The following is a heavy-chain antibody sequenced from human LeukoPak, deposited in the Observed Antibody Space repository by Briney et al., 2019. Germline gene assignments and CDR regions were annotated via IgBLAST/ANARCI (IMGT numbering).Heavy chain of an antibody. CDR2: IIPIFGTA. CDR3: ARDHPGVCSSTSCYSDWFDP. J-gene: IGHJ5*02. D-gene: IGHD2-2*01. V-gene: IGHV1-69*13. Sequence: SVKVSCKASGGTFSSYAISWVRQAPGQGLEWMGGIIPIFGTANYAQKFQGRVTITADESTSTAYMELSSLRSEDTAVYYCARDHPGVCSSTSCYSDWFDPWGQGTLVTVSS. CDR1: GGTFSSYA.